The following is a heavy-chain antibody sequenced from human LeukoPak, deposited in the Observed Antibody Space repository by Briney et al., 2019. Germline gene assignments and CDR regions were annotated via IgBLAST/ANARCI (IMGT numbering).Heavy chain of an antibody. Sequence: GGSLRLSCAASGFSFSTYWMSWVRQAPGKGLEWVANIKQDGSEKYYVDSVKGRFTISRDNAQNSLYLQMNSLRAEDTAVYYCAREGGGVPYNNYEDYWGQGTLVTVSS. J-gene: IGHJ4*02. D-gene: IGHD4-11*01. CDR3: AREGGGVPYNNYEDY. CDR2: IKQDGSEK. CDR1: GFSFSTYW. V-gene: IGHV3-7*01.